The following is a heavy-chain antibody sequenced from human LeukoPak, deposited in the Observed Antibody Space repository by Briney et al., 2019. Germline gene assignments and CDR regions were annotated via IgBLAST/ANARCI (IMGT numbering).Heavy chain of an antibody. Sequence: PGGSLRLSCAASGISTYVSCVRQAPGKALEWVSIIYGDARTYYADSVKGRFAISRDKSKNTVLLQMNSLRAEDTAVYYCARPQGSGTYLGQWGPGTLVAVSS. V-gene: IGHV3-53*01. CDR2: IYGDART. CDR1: GISTY. J-gene: IGHJ4*02. CDR3: ARPQGSGTYLGQ. D-gene: IGHD1-26*01.